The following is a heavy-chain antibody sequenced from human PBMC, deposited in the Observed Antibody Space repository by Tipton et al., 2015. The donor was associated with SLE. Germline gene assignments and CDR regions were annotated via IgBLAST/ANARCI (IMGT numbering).Heavy chain of an antibody. Sequence: SLRLSCAASGFTFSHYRLAWVRQAPGKGLEWVSVTYRGGTSYYVGSVRGRFTSSRDDSKNTLFLQMDSLTAEDTAVYYCARVLTLSYFDYWGQGTLVTVSS. V-gene: IGHV3-NL1*01. CDR2: TYRGGTS. CDR1: GFTFSHYR. CDR3: ARVLTLSYFDY. J-gene: IGHJ4*02.